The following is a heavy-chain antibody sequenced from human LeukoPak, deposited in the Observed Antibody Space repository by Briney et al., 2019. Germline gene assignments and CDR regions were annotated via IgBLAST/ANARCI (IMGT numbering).Heavy chain of an antibody. V-gene: IGHV3-48*01. CDR1: GFAFSNYN. Sequence: GGSLRLSCAASGFAFSNYNMNWVRQAPGKGLEWVSYISSSSHSIYYADSVKGRFTVSRDNSKNTLYLQMNSLRAEDTAVYYCAKEVSSGWVSFDYWGQGTLVTVSS. D-gene: IGHD6-19*01. CDR2: ISSSSHSI. J-gene: IGHJ4*02. CDR3: AKEVSSGWVSFDY.